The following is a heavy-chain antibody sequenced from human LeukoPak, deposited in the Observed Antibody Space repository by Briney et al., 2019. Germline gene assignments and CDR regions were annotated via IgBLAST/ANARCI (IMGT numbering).Heavy chain of an antibody. Sequence: PSETLSLTCAVYGGSFIGYYRSWIRQPPGKGLEWIGEINHSGSTNYNPSLKSRVTISVDTSKNQFSLKLSSVTAADTAVYYCARALGYYYPDAFDIWGQGTMVTVSS. CDR1: GGSFIGYY. CDR2: INHSGST. D-gene: IGHD3-22*01. CDR3: ARALGYYYPDAFDI. J-gene: IGHJ3*02. V-gene: IGHV4-34*01.